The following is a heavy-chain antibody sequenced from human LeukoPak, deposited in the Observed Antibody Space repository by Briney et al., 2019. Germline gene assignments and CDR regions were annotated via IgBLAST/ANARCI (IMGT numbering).Heavy chain of an antibody. V-gene: IGHV3-9*01. D-gene: IGHD6-13*01. CDR1: GFTFDDYA. CDR2: ISWNSGSI. CDR3: AKDPSSSWSDWYFDL. Sequence: SLRLSCAASGFTFDDYAMLWVRQAPGKGLEWVSTISWNSGSIGYADSVKGRFTISRDNAKNSLYLQMNSLRAEDTALYYCAKDPSSSWSDWYFDLWGRGTLVTVSS. J-gene: IGHJ2*01.